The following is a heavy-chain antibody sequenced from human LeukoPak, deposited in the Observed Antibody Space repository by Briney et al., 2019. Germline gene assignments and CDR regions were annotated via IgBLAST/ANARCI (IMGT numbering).Heavy chain of an antibody. V-gene: IGHV3-9*01. CDR2: ISWNSGSI. CDR3: AKHYDSSGYYPIFDY. D-gene: IGHD3-22*01. CDR1: GFTFSSYS. Sequence: GGSLRLSCAASGFTFSSYSMNWVRQAPGKGLEWVSGISWNSGSIGYADSVKGRFTISRDNAKNSLYLQMNSLRAEDTALYYCAKHYDSSGYYPIFDYWGQGTLVTVSS. J-gene: IGHJ4*02.